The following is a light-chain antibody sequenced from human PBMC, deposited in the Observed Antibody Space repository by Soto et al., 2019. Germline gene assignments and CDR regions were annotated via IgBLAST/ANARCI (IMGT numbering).Light chain of an antibody. Sequence: QSVLTQPPSASGTPGQRVTISCSGSSSNIGSHTVNWYQQLPGTAPKLLIYSNDQRPSGVPDRFSGSKSGTSASLAISGLQSEDEGDYFCAAWDDSLNALFGGGTKLT. CDR3: AAWDDSLNAL. V-gene: IGLV1-44*01. CDR2: SND. CDR1: SSNIGSHT. J-gene: IGLJ3*02.